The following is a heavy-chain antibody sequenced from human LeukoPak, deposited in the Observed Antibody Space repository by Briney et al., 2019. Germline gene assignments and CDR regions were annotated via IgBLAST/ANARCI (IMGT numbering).Heavy chain of an antibody. V-gene: IGHV1-69-2*01. CDR2: VDPEDGET. J-gene: IGHJ4*02. CDR1: GYTFTDYY. CDR3: VRGYCSSTSCSPLDY. Sequence: GATVKISCKASGYTFTDYYMHWVQQAPGKGLEWMGRVDPEDGETIYAEKFQGRVTITADTSTDTAYMELSSLRSEDTAVYYCVRGYCSSTSCSPLDYWGQGTLVTVSS. D-gene: IGHD2-2*01.